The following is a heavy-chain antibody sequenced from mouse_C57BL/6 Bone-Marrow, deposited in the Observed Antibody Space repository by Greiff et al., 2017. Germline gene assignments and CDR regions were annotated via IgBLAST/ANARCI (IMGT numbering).Heavy chain of an antibody. J-gene: IGHJ3*01. CDR2: ISSGGSYT. Sequence: EVKLVESGGDLVKPGGSLKLSCAASGFTFSSYGMSWVRQTPDKRLEWVATISSGGSYTYYPDSVKGRFPISRDNAKNTLYLQMSSLKSEDTAMYYCARPPFCDAWFAYWGQGTLVTVSA. CDR1: GFTFSSYG. V-gene: IGHV5-6*01. CDR3: ARPPFCDAWFAY.